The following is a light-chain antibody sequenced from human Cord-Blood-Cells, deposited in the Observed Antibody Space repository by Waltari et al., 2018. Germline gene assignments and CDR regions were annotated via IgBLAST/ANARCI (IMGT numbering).Light chain of an antibody. V-gene: IGKV2-28*01. CDR3: MQALQTPPT. CDR2: LGS. Sequence: DIVMTQSPLSLPVTPGEPASISCRSSQSLLHSNGYIYLDWYLQKPGQSPQLLIYLGSNRSSGAPDRFSGNGSGTDFTLKISRVEAEDVGVYYCMQALQTPPTFGQGTKVEIK. CDR1: QSLLHSNGYIY. J-gene: IGKJ1*01.